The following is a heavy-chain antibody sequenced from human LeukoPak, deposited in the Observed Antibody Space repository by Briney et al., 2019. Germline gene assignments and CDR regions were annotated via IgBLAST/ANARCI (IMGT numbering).Heavy chain of an antibody. J-gene: IGHJ3*02. Sequence: RPSETLSLTCAVYGGSFSGSYWSWIRQHPGRGLEWIGYIYYSGSTYYNPSLKGRVAISVDTSKNQFSLKLTSVTAADTAVYFCAREGPMVRGVRSPFDIWGQGTMVTVSS. V-gene: IGHV4-31*11. CDR1: GGSFSGSY. CDR2: IYYSGST. D-gene: IGHD3-10*01. CDR3: AREGPMVRGVRSPFDI.